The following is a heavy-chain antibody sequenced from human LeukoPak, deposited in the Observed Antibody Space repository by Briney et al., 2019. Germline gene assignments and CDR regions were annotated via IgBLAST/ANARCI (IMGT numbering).Heavy chain of an antibody. D-gene: IGHD6-13*01. CDR3: AKDLAFSSSWYKGYYYGMDV. J-gene: IGHJ6*02. V-gene: IGHV3-30*18. CDR1: GFTFISYG. CDR2: ISYDGSNK. Sequence: GGSLRLSCAASGFTFISYGMHWVRQAPGKGLEWVAVISYDGSNKYYADSVKGRFTISRDNSKNTLYLQMNSLRAEDTAVYYCAKDLAFSSSWYKGYYYGMDVWGQGTTVTVSS.